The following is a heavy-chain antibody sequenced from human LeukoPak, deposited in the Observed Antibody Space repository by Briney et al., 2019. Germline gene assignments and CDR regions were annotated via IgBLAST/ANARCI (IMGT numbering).Heavy chain of an antibody. CDR1: GFYLTTYA. CDR3: ARCMVLSQGWCNWFDP. D-gene: IGHD6-13*01. Sequence: GGSLRLSCAASGFYLTTYAMTWVRQAPAKGLEWVSSIRIGGGGTYYADSVKGRFTISRNNSENTLHLQMNNLRVEDTARYFCARCMVLSQGWCNWFDPWGQGTLVTVSS. V-gene: IGHV3-23*01. CDR2: IRIGGGGT. J-gene: IGHJ5*02.